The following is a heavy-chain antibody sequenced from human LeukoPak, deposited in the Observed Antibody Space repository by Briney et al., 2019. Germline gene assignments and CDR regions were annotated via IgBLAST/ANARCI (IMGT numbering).Heavy chain of an antibody. CDR1: GGSISTYY. V-gene: IGHV4-59*01. D-gene: IGHD2/OR15-2a*01. J-gene: IGHJ6*03. CDR2: IYYSGST. Sequence: PSETLSLTCTVSGGSISTYYWSWIRQPPGKGLEWIGYIYYSGSTNYNPSLKSRVTISVDTSKNQFSLKLTSVTAADTAVYYCARGPTSYFYYYYYMDVWGKGTTVTVSS. CDR3: ARGPTSYFYYYYYMDV.